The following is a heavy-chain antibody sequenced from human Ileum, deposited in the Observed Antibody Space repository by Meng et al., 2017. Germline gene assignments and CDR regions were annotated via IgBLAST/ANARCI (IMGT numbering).Heavy chain of an antibody. CDR1: EFTVSDSY. J-gene: IGHJ6*02. D-gene: IGHD6-25*01. CDR3: ARDLRYSSGFYGMDV. V-gene: IGHV3-66*02. CDR2: IYRGGTT. Sequence: ETLSLTCAVSEFTVSDSYMNWVRQAPGKGLEWVSVIYRGGTTYYADSVKGRFTISRDNSKNTLYLQMNSLRGEDTAVYYCARDLRYSSGFYGMDVWGQGTMVTVSS.